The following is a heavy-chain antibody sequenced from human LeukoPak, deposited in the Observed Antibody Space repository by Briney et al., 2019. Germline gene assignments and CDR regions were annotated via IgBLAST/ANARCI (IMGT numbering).Heavy chain of an antibody. CDR3: AKHGLTMVREYYMDV. J-gene: IGHJ6*03. Sequence: GGSLRLSCAASGFTFCSYAMSWVRQAPGKGLEWVSAISGSGGSTYYADSVKGRFTISRDNSKNTLYLQMNSLRAEDTAVYYCAKHGLTMVREYYMDVWGKGTTVTVSS. CDR2: ISGSGGST. CDR1: GFTFCSYA. D-gene: IGHD3-10*01. V-gene: IGHV3-23*01.